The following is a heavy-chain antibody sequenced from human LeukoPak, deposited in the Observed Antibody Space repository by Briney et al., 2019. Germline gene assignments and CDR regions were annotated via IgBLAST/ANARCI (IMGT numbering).Heavy chain of an antibody. CDR3: AKENLYYYFDY. J-gene: IGHJ4*02. CDR2: ISSSSSYI. V-gene: IGHV3-21*01. CDR1: GFTFSSYS. D-gene: IGHD1-26*01. Sequence: GGSLRLSCAASGFTFSSYSMNWVRQAPGKGLEWVSSISSSSSYIYYADSVKGRFTISRDNSKNTLYLQMNSLRAEDTAVYYCAKENLYYYFDYWGQGTLVTVSS.